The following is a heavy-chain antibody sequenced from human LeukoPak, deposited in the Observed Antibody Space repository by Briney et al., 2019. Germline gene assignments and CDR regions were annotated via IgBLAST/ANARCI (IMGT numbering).Heavy chain of an antibody. Sequence: SGGSLRLSCAASGFTLSSYWMHWVRQAPGKGLVWVSRMNSDGSTTNYADSVKGRFTISRDNAKNTLYLQMNSLRVEDTAVYYCARGYSEVGASPLFDYWGQGTLVTVSS. CDR2: MNSDGSTT. J-gene: IGHJ4*02. D-gene: IGHD1-26*01. V-gene: IGHV3-74*01. CDR3: ARGYSEVGASPLFDY. CDR1: GFTLSSYW.